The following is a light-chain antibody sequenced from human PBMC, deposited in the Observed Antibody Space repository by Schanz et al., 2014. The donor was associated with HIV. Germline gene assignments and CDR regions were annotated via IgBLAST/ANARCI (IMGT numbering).Light chain of an antibody. V-gene: IGLV2-8*01. CDR1: TSDIGAYNY. Sequence: QSALTQPPSASGSPGHSVTISCTGTTSDIGAYNYVSWYQLHPGRAPKLIIFEVNRRPSGVPNRFSGSKSGNTASLTVSGLLAEDEGDYYCSSYGGGDTVLFGGGTKLTVL. CDR3: SSYGGGDTVL. J-gene: IGLJ3*02. CDR2: EVN.